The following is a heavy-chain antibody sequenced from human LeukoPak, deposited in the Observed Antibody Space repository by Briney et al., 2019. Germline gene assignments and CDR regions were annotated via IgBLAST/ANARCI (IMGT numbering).Heavy chain of an antibody. D-gene: IGHD6-19*01. Sequence: GRSLRLSCAASEFTFDDYAMHWVRQAPGKGLEWVSGISWNSASIVYADSVKGGFTIYRENAKISLYLQINSLRADDTALYYCAKAGVYTIGWYDYWGQGTLVTVSS. CDR1: EFTFDDYA. V-gene: IGHV3-9*01. CDR3: AKAGVYTIGWYDY. J-gene: IGHJ4*02. CDR2: ISWNSASI.